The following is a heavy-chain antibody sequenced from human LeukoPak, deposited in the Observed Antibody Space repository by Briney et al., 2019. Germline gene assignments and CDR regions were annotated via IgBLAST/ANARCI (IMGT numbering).Heavy chain of an antibody. CDR1: GGSISSSSYY. D-gene: IGHD3-10*01. CDR2: IYYSGST. CDR3: ARRPGSYHDPIDY. V-gene: IGHV4-39*01. Sequence: SETLSLTCTVSGGSISSSSYYWGWIRQPPGKGLEWIGSIYYSGSTYYNPSLKSRVTISVDTSKNQFSLKLCSVTAADTAVYYCARRPGSYHDPIDYWGQGTLVTVSS. J-gene: IGHJ4*02.